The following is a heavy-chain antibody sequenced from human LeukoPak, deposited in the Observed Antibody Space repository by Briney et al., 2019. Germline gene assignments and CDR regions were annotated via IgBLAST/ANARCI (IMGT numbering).Heavy chain of an antibody. CDR2: IKSKTDGGTT. Sequence: PGGSLRLSCAASGFTFSNAWMSWVRQAPGKGLEWVGRIKSKTDGGTTDYAAPVKGRFTISRDDSKNTLYLQMNSLKTEDTAVHYCTTGGVGAQFLLNWGQGTLVTVSS. J-gene: IGHJ4*02. D-gene: IGHD1-26*01. V-gene: IGHV3-15*01. CDR3: TTGGVGAQFLLN. CDR1: GFTFSNAW.